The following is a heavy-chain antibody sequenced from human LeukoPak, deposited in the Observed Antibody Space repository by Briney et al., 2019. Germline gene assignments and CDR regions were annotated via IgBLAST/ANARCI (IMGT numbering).Heavy chain of an antibody. J-gene: IGHJ6*03. CDR3: ARDTGTSSIFIPYSYTMDV. D-gene: IGHD1/OR15-1a*01. CDR2: ISSSSSYI. Sequence: GGSLRLSCAASGFTFSSYSMNWVRQAPGKGLEWVSSISSSSSYIYYADSVKGRFTISRDNAKNSLYLQMNSLRAEDTAVYYCARDTGTSSIFIPYSYTMDVWAKGTPFTISS. CDR1: GFTFSSYS. V-gene: IGHV3-21*01.